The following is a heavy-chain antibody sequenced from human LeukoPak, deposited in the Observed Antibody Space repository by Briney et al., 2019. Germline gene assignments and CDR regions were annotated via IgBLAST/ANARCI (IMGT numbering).Heavy chain of an antibody. V-gene: IGHV3-53*01. CDR1: GFTVSSNY. Sequence: PGGSLRLSCAASGFTVSSNYMSWVRQAPGKGLEWVSVIYSGGSTYYADSVKGRFTISRDNSKNTLYLQMNSLRAEDTAVYYCARDLPREYGDYVGPFDIWGQGTMVTVSS. D-gene: IGHD4-17*01. CDR2: IYSGGST. CDR3: ARDLPREYGDYVGPFDI. J-gene: IGHJ3*02.